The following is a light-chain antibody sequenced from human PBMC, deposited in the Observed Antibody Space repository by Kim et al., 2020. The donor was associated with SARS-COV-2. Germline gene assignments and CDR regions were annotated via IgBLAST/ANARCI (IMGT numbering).Light chain of an antibody. J-gene: IGKJ5*01. CDR3: QQRYNWPPIT. V-gene: IGKV3-11*01. CDR2: DAS. Sequence: SPGERATLSCRASQSVSSYLAWYQHEPGQAPRLLIYDASNRATGIPARFSGSGSGTDFTLTISSLEPEDFAVYYCQQRYNWPPITFGQGTRLEIK. CDR1: QSVSSY.